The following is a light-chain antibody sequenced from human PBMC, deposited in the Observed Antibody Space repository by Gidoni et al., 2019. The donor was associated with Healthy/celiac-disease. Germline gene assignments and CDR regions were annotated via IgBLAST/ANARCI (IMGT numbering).Light chain of an antibody. Sequence: DIQMTQSPSSLSASVGDRVTITCRASQSISSYLDWYQQKPEKAHKLMIYAASSLQSGVPSRFSGSGSGTDFTLTISSLQPEDFATYYWQQSYSTPRTFGQGTKVEIK. J-gene: IGKJ2*02. CDR2: AAS. CDR3: QQSYSTPRT. V-gene: IGKV1-39*01. CDR1: QSISSY.